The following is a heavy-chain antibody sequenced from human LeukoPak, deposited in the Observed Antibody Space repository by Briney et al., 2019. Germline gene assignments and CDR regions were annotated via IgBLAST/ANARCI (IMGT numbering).Heavy chain of an antibody. CDR1: GFSFSSYS. V-gene: IGHV3-48*01. CDR3: ARGYPGDYTYCMDV. Sequence: GGSLRLSCAASGFSFSSYSMNWVRQAPGKGLEWVSYISTSSSTIYYADSVKGRFTISRDNAKTSLYLQMNSLRAEDTAVYYCARGYPGDYTYCMDVWGKGTTVTVSS. J-gene: IGHJ6*03. CDR2: ISTSSSTI. D-gene: IGHD2-2*02.